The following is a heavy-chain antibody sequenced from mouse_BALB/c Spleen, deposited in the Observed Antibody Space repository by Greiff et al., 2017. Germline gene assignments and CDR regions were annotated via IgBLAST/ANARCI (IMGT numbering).Heavy chain of an antibody. Sequence: EVQLVESGPGLVKPSQSLSLTCSVTGYSITSGYYWNWIRQFPGNKLEWMGYISYDGSNNYNPSLKNRISITRDTSKNQFFLKLNSVTTEDTATYYCARESPSRWLKVRYAMDYWGQGTSVTVSS. CDR3: ARESPSRWLKVRYAMDY. D-gene: IGHD2-3*01. J-gene: IGHJ4*01. CDR2: ISYDGSN. V-gene: IGHV3-6*02. CDR1: GYSITSGYY.